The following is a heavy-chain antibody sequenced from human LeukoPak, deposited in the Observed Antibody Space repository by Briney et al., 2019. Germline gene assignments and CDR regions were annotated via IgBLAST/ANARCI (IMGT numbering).Heavy chain of an antibody. CDR1: GGTFSSYA. D-gene: IGHD3-22*01. CDR2: INPNSGGT. V-gene: IGHV1-2*02. CDR3: ARDYYDSSGGAFDI. Sequence: ASVKVSCKASGGTFSSYAISWVRQAPGQGLEWMGWINPNSGGTNYAQKFQGRVTMTRDTSISTAYMELSRLRSDDTAVYYCARDYYDSSGGAFDIWGQGTKVTVSS. J-gene: IGHJ3*02.